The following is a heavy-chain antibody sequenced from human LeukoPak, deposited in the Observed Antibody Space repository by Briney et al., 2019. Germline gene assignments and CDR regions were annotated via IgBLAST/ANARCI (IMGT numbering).Heavy chain of an antibody. J-gene: IGHJ4*02. Sequence: GGSLRLSCAASGFTFSTYSMNWVRQAPGKGLEWVSGISDSGGSTYYADSVKGRCTISRDNSKNTVSLQMNNLRAEDTAVYFCARHDSFIPYWGQGTLVTVTS. CDR1: GFTFSTYS. CDR2: ISDSGGST. V-gene: IGHV3-23*01. D-gene: IGHD3-16*02. CDR3: ARHDSFIPY.